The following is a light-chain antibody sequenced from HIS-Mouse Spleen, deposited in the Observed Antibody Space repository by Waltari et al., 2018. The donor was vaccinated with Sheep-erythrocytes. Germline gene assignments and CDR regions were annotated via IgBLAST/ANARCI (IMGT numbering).Light chain of an antibody. CDR3: AAWDDSLNGPV. V-gene: IGLV1-44*01. J-gene: IGLJ3*02. Sequence: QSVLTQPPSASGTPGQRVTISCSGSSSNIGSNPVNWYQQLPGTAPKLRLYSNNPRPSGVPDRFSGSKSGTSASLAISGLQSEDEADYYCAAWDDSLNGPVFGGGTKLTVL. CDR2: SNN. CDR1: SSNIGSNP.